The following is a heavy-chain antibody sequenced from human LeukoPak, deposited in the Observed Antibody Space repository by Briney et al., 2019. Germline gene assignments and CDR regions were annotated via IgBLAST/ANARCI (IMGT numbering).Heavy chain of an antibody. V-gene: IGHV4-61*02. D-gene: IGHD3-16*01. CDR3: ARDLGLDAFDI. CDR1: GGSISSDSYY. CDR2: IYTSGSP. J-gene: IGHJ3*02. Sequence: SQTLSLTCTVSGGSISSDSYYWSWIRQPAGKGLEWIGRIYTSGSPNYSPSLKSRVTISVDTSKNQFSLKLSSVTAADTAVYYCARDLGLDAFDIWGQGTMVTVSS.